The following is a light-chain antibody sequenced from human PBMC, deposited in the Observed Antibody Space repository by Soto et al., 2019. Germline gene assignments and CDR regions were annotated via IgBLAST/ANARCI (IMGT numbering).Light chain of an antibody. Sequence: QSVLTQPPSVSGAPGQRVTISCTGSSSNIGAGYDVHWYQQLPGTAPKLLIYGNSNRPSGVPDRFSGSKSGTSASLAITGLQAEDEADYYCQSYDSSLSVYVFVTGTKLTVL. V-gene: IGLV1-40*01. CDR2: GNS. J-gene: IGLJ1*01. CDR1: SSNIGAGYD. CDR3: QSYDSSLSVYV.